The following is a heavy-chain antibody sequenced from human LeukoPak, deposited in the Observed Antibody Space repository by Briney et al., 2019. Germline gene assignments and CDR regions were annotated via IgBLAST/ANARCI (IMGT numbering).Heavy chain of an antibody. J-gene: IGHJ6*03. D-gene: IGHD3-9*01. Sequence: PGGSLRLSCAASGFTFSSYEMNWVRQAPGKGLEWVSYISSSGSTIYYADSVKGRFTISRDNSKNTLYLQMNSLRAEDTAVYYCARDIYDILTTYSHYMDVWGKGTTVTVSS. CDR1: GFTFSSYE. CDR3: ARDIYDILTTYSHYMDV. V-gene: IGHV3-48*03. CDR2: ISSSGSTI.